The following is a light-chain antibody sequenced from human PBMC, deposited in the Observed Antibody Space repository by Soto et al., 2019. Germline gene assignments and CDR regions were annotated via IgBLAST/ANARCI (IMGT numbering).Light chain of an antibody. CDR1: SSNIGAGYE. J-gene: IGLJ1*01. Sequence: QSVLTQPPSVSEAPGQRVTISCTGSSSNIGAGYESHWYQQVPGTAPKLLIYENNNRPSGVPDRFSGSKSSTSASLAITGLQAEDEAEDYCQSYDSSLSGYVFGTGTKVTVL. CDR2: ENN. CDR3: QSYDSSLSGYV. V-gene: IGLV1-40*01.